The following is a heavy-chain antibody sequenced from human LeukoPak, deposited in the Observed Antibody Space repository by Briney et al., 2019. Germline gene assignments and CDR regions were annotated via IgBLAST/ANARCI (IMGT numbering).Heavy chain of an antibody. CDR3: ARGYGALGLWAFDI. CDR2: VYHTGTT. D-gene: IGHD4-17*01. Sequence: SETLSLTCAVYGGSFSGYYWSRIRQPPGKGLEWIGEVYHTGTTNYNPSLKSRVTISLGTSKNQFSLKLSSVNAADTAVYYCARGYGALGLWAFDIWGQGTVVTISS. V-gene: IGHV4-34*01. J-gene: IGHJ3*02. CDR1: GGSFSGYY.